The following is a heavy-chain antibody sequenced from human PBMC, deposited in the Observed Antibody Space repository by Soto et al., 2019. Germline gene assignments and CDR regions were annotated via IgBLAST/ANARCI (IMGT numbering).Heavy chain of an antibody. CDR1: RYTFTKYF. CDR3: ARSIVVVTALDY. D-gene: IGHD2-21*02. CDR2: INAGNGNT. Sequence: GASVKVSCKASRYTFTKYFTKWVRQAPGQRLEWMGWINAGNGNTKYSQKFQGRVTITRDTSASTAYMELSSLRSEDTAVYYCARSIVVVTALDYWGQGTLVTVPS. J-gene: IGHJ4*02. V-gene: IGHV1-3*01.